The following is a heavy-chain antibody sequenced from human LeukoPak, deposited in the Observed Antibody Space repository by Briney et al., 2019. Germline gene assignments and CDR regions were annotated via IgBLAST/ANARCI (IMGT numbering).Heavy chain of an antibody. V-gene: IGHV3-21*06. D-gene: IGHD3-16*01. Sequence: PVGSLRLSCAASGFTFSSYSMNWVRQAPGKGLEWVSSISSSSSYIYYADSVKGRFTISRDNARNSLSLQMSNLRVEDTAVYYCVRDLWARGETTAIGPFDPWGQGTLVIVSS. CDR2: ISSSSSYI. CDR3: VRDLWARGETTAIGPFDP. CDR1: GFTFSSYS. J-gene: IGHJ5*02.